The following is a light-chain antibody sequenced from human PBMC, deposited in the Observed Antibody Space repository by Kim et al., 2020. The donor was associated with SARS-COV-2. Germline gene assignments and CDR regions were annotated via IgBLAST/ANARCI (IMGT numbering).Light chain of an antibody. Sequence: QSALTKPASVSGSPGQSITVSCSGTSSDVGAHNYVCWYQQYPDKPPKLIIYYVTKRRSEISDRFSGSKSGNTASLTISVLLAEDEADYYCSSYTTDNTWLFVGGTKVTVL. J-gene: IGLJ3*02. CDR1: SSDVGAHNY. V-gene: IGLV2-14*01. CDR3: SSYTTDNTWL. CDR2: YVT.